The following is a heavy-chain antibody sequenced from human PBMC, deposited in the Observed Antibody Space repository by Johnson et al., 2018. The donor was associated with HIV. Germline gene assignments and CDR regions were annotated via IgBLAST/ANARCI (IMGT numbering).Heavy chain of an antibody. CDR1: GFTFSSYG. CDR2: IRYDGSNK. D-gene: IGHD5-12*01. Sequence: QVQLVESGGGVVQPGRSLRLSCAASGFTFSSYGMHWVRQAPGKGLEWVAFIRYDGSNKYYADSVKGRFTISRDNSKNTLYLQMNSLRAGDTAVYYCAKDPSYIVATAMTDAFDIWGQGTMVTVSS. CDR3: AKDPSYIVATAMTDAFDI. J-gene: IGHJ3*02. V-gene: IGHV3-30*02.